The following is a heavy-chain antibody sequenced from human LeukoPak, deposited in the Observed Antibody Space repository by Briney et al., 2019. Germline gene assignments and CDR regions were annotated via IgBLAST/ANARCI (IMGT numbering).Heavy chain of an antibody. J-gene: IGHJ4*02. Sequence: SETLSLTCTVSGDSIYYYYWSWIRQSPGKGLEWIGYVYYNGSAKYNPSLKSRVTISVDMSKNQFSLKVSSVTAADTAIYYCARKGGHFDYWGQGTLVTVSS. CDR1: GDSIYYYY. V-gene: IGHV4-59*01. CDR2: VYYNGSA. CDR3: ARKGGHFDY. D-gene: IGHD2-15*01.